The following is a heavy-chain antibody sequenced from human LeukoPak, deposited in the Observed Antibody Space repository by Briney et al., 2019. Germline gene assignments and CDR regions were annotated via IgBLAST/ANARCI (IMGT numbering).Heavy chain of an antibody. J-gene: IGHJ6*02. CDR2: IKQDGSER. D-gene: IGHD3-16*01. Sequence: GGSLRLYCAASGFTFSSYWMTWVRQAPGKGLGWVANIKQDGSERYYVDSVKGRFTISRDNAKNSLYLEMNSLRAEDTAVYYCARDYGSMDVWGPGTTVTVSS. CDR3: ARDYGSMDV. V-gene: IGHV3-7*03. CDR1: GFTFSSYW.